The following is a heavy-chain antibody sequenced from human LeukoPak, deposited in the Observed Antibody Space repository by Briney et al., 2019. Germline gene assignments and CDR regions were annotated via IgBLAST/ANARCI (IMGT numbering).Heavy chain of an antibody. CDR1: GYTFTGYY. J-gene: IGHJ3*02. D-gene: IGHD6-6*01. CDR2: INPNSGGT. CDR3: AREDAYYEYSSSLGAFDI. Sequence: ASVKVSCKASGYTFTGYYMHWVRQAPGQGLEWMGWINPNSGGTNYAQKFQGRGTMTRDTSISTAYMELSRLRSDDTAVYYCAREDAYYEYSSSLGAFDIWGQGTMVTVSS. V-gene: IGHV1-2*02.